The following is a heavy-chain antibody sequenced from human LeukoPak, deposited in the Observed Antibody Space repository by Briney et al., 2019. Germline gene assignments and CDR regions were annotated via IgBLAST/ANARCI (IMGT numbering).Heavy chain of an antibody. CDR3: ARSPNSGWYVDNWFDP. CDR1: GFTFSSYA. Sequence: GGSLRLSCAASGFTFSSYAMHWARQAPGKGVEWVAVISYDGSNKYYADPVKGRFTISRDNSKNTLYLQMNSLRGEDTAVYYCARSPNSGWYVDNWFDPWGQGTLVTVSS. V-gene: IGHV3-30-3*01. J-gene: IGHJ5*02. D-gene: IGHD6-19*01. CDR2: ISYDGSNK.